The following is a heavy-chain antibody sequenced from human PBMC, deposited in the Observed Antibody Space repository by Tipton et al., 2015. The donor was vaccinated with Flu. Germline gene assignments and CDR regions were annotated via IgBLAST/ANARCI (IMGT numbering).Heavy chain of an antibody. CDR1: GFTFSSYW. CDR2: IKQDGSEK. CDR3: ARDRQSVRYYDFWSGYYTFGYFDL. D-gene: IGHD3-3*01. J-gene: IGHJ2*01. Sequence: SLRLSCAASGFTFSSYWMSWVRQAPGKGLEWVANIKQDGSEKYYVDSVKGRFTISRDNAKNSLYLQMNSLRAEDTAVYYCARDRQSVRYYDFWSGYYTFGYFDLWGRGTLVTVSS. V-gene: IGHV3-7*01.